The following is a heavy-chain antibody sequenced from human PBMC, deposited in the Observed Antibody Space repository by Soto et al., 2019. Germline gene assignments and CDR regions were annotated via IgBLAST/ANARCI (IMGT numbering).Heavy chain of an antibody. D-gene: IGHD4-17*01. CDR2: IYYSGST. J-gene: IGHJ4*02. CDR1: GGSISSSSYY. V-gene: IGHV4-39*01. CDR3: ARTYGDYDY. Sequence: SETLSLTCTVSGGSISSSSYYWGWIRQPPGKGLVWIGSIYYSGSTYYNPSLKSRVTISVDTSKNQFSLKLSSVTAADTAVYYCARTYGDYDYWGQGTLVTVSS.